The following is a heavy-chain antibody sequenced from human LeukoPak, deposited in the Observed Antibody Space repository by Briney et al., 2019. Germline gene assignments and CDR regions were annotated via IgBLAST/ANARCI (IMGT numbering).Heavy chain of an antibody. V-gene: IGHV3-23*01. CDR2: ISGSGGST. CDR3: ARSYGSGIVPYFDY. Sequence: QPGGSLRLSCAASGFTFSSYGMSWVRQAPGKGLEWVSAISGSGGSTYYADSVKGRFTTSRDNSKNMLYLQMNSLRAEDTAVYYCARSYGSGIVPYFDYWGQGTLVTVSS. J-gene: IGHJ4*02. D-gene: IGHD3-10*01. CDR1: GFTFSSYG.